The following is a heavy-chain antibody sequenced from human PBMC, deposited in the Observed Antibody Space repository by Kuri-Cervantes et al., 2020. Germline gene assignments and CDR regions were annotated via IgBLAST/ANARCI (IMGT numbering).Heavy chain of an antibody. CDR2: IYSSVIT. CDR1: GGSITGYY. Sequence: SETLSLTCTVSGGSITGYYWSWIRQPAGKGLEWIGHIYSSVITNYNPSLKSRVTISVDTSKNQFSLKLSSVTAADTAVYYCASSLDIAAGFDPWGQGTLVTVSS. V-gene: IGHV4-4*07. D-gene: IGHD6-13*01. J-gene: IGHJ5*02. CDR3: ASSLDIAAGFDP.